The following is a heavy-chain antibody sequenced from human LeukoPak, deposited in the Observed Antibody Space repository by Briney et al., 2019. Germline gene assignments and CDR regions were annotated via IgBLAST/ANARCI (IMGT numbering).Heavy chain of an antibody. J-gene: IGHJ4*02. D-gene: IGHD3-16*01. V-gene: IGHV4-59*12. CDR1: GGSISSYY. CDR2: IYYSGST. Sequence: SETLSLTCTDSGGSISSYYWSWLRQPPGKGLEWIGYIYYSGSTNYNPSLKSRVTISVDTSKNQFSLMLNSVTAADTAVYYCATRDSGFGYYFDYWGQGTLVTVSS. CDR3: ATRDSGFGYYFDY.